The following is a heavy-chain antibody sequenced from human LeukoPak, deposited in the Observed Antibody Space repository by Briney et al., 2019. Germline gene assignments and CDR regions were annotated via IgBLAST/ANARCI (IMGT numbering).Heavy chain of an antibody. V-gene: IGHV1-69*04. Sequence: GASVKVSCKASGGTFSSYAISWVRQAPGQGLEWMGRIIPILGIANYAQKFQGRVTITADKSTSTAYMELSSLRSEDTAVYYCARENTIFGVVSGGKYFDYWGQGTLVTVYS. CDR3: ARENTIFGVVSGGKYFDY. D-gene: IGHD3-3*01. CDR1: GGTFSSYA. CDR2: IIPILGIA. J-gene: IGHJ4*02.